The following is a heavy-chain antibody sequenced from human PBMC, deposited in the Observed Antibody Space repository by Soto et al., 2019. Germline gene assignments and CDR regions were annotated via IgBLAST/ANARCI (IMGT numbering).Heavy chain of an antibody. CDR3: ARYSRSSGFYYGMDV. CDR1: GGSISSSSYY. CDR2: IYYSGST. Sequence: LSLTCTVSGGSISSSSYYWGWIRQPPGKGLEWIGSIYYSGSTYYNPSLKSRVTISVDTSKNQFSLKLSSVTAADTAVYYCARYSRSSGFYYGMDVWGQGTTVTVS. D-gene: IGHD6-6*01. V-gene: IGHV4-39*01. J-gene: IGHJ6*02.